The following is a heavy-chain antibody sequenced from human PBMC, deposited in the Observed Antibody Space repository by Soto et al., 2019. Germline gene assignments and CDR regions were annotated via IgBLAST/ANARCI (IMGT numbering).Heavy chain of an antibody. CDR2: ISGSGGST. CDR1: GFTFSSYA. V-gene: IGHV3-23*01. J-gene: IGHJ1*01. D-gene: IGHD3-22*01. Sequence: EVQLLESGGGLVQPGGSLRLSCAASGFTFSSYAMSWVRQAPGKGLEWVSAISGSGGSTYYADSVKGRFTISRDNSKNTLYLQMNSLRAEDTAVYYCAKTPGSITMIVVVITAYFQHWGQGTLVTVSS. CDR3: AKTPGSITMIVVVITAYFQH.